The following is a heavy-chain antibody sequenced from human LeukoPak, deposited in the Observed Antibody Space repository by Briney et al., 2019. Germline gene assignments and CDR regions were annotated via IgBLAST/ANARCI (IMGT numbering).Heavy chain of an antibody. Sequence: SVKVSCQASGWTFTSYVISWVRQPPGQGLEWVGWSSAYNGNTNYAQKLQGRVTMTTDTSTSTAYMELRSLRSDDTAVYYCARDRGASSGWLPDYYYYYGMDVWGQGTTVTVPS. V-gene: IGHV1-18*01. D-gene: IGHD6-19*01. J-gene: IGHJ6*02. CDR1: GWTFTSYV. CDR2: SSAYNGNT. CDR3: ARDRGASSGWLPDYYYYYGMDV.